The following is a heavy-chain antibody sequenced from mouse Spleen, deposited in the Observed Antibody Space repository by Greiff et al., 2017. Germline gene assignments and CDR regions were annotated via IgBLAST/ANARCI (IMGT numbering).Heavy chain of an antibody. V-gene: IGHV5-6-3*01. CDR3: ARDGVIYYYGSSYAMDY. J-gene: IGHJ4*01. Sequence: DVMLVESGGGLVKPGGSLKLSCAASGFTFSSYGMSWVRQTPDKRLELVATINSNGGSTYYPDSVKGRFTISRDNAKNTLYLQMSSLKSEDTAMYYCARDGVIYYYGSSYAMDYWGQGTSVTVSS. CDR1: GFTFSSYG. CDR2: INSNGGST. D-gene: IGHD1-1*01.